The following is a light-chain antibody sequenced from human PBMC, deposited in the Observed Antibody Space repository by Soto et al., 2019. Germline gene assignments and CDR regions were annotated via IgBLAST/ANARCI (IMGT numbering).Light chain of an antibody. J-gene: IGKJ5*01. V-gene: IGKV3-15*01. CDR3: QQYNNWPFS. CDR1: QGVTTN. Sequence: EIVMTQSPASLSVSPGERVTLSCRAGQGVTTNFAWYQQKSGQSPRLLIYDVSTRATGVPARFSGTGSETEFTLTISGLQSEDSAVYFCQQYNNWPFSFGQGTRLEIK. CDR2: DVS.